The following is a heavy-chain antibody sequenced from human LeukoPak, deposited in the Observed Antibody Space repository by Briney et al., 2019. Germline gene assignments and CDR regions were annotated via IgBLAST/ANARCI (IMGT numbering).Heavy chain of an antibody. CDR1: GDSISNYF. J-gene: IGHJ4*02. CDR3: ARDSAVDNFFDY. Sequence: SETLSLTCIVSGDSISNYFWSWIRQPPGKGLEWIGYIYLIGSIYHSGSSAYNPSLKSRVSISLDSSKKHFSLHLTSVTAADTAIYYCARDSAVDNFFDYWGLGTLVTVSS. D-gene: IGHD5-18*01. V-gene: IGHV4-59*01. CDR2: IYLIGSIYHSGSS.